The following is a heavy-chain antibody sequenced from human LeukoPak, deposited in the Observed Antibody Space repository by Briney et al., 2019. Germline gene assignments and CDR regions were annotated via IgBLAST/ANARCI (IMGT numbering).Heavy chain of an antibody. Sequence: GGSLRLSCAASGFTFSSYAMSWVRQAPGKGLEWVSSISSSSSYIYYADSVKGRFTISRDNAKNSLNLQMNSLRADDTAVYYCARGIGSSSWPLALWGQGTLVTVSS. CDR3: ARGIGSSSWPLAL. J-gene: IGHJ4*02. V-gene: IGHV3-21*01. D-gene: IGHD6-13*01. CDR2: ISSSSSYI. CDR1: GFTFSSYA.